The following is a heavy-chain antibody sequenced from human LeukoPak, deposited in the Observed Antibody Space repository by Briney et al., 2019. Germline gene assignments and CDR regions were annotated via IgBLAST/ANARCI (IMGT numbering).Heavy chain of an antibody. CDR1: GFTFSSYA. D-gene: IGHD3-3*01. J-gene: IGHJ3*02. CDR2: ISGSGGST. CDR3: AKEGGDFWSGYYLGAFDI. Sequence: GGSLRLSCAASGFTFSSYAMSWVRQAPGEGLEWVSAISGSGGSTYYADSVKGRFTISRDNSKNTLYLQMNSLRAEDTAVYYCAKEGGDFWSGYYLGAFDIWGQGTMVTVSS. V-gene: IGHV3-23*01.